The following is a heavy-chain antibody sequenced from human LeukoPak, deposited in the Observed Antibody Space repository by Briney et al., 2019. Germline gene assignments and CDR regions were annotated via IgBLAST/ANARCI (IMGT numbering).Heavy chain of an antibody. CDR2: INYSGST. D-gene: IGHD1-26*01. Sequence: PSETLSLTCSVSGDSMSSSSYYWGWIRQPPGKGLEWIGSINYSGSTYYNPSLKSRVTISVDTSKNQFSLKLSSVTAADTAVYYCARVGQWELLAEYYFDYWGQGTLITVSS. CDR1: GDSMSSSSYY. J-gene: IGHJ4*02. CDR3: ARVGQWELLAEYYFDY. V-gene: IGHV4-39*07.